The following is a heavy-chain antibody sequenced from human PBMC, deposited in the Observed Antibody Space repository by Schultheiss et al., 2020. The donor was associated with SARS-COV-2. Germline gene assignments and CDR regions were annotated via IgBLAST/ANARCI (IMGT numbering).Heavy chain of an antibody. Sequence: SETLSLTCTVSGCSVSSGSYYWSWIRQPPGKGLEWIGEINHSGSTYYNPSLKSRVTISVDTSKNQFSLKLSSVTAADTAVYYCARGRVYYYDSSGYALDYWGQGTLVTVSS. CDR3: ARGRVYYYDSSGYALDY. D-gene: IGHD3-22*01. CDR2: INHSGST. J-gene: IGHJ4*02. V-gene: IGHV4-61*01. CDR1: GCSVSSGSYY.